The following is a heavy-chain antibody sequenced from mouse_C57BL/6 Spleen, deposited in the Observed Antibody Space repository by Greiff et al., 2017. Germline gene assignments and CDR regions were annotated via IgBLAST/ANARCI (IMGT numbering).Heavy chain of an antibody. Sequence: QVQLQQPGAELVKPGASVKLSCKASGYTFPSYWMHWVKQRPGQGLEWIGMIHPNSGSTNYNEKFKSKATLTVDKSSSTAYMQLSSLTAEDSADYYCARLRDTGYFDYWGQGTTLTVSS. V-gene: IGHV1-64*01. D-gene: IGHD1-1*01. CDR1: GYTFPSYW. CDR2: IHPNSGST. J-gene: IGHJ2*01. CDR3: ARLRDTGYFDY.